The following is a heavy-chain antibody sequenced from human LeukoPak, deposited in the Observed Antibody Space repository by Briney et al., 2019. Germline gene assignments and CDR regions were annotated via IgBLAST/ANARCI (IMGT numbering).Heavy chain of an antibody. CDR1: GFTFSDYY. V-gene: IGHV3-11*01. CDR3: ARDVWPYYYDSSGSDAFDI. Sequence: PGGSVRVSCAASGFTFSDYYMSWMRQAPGKGLEWVSYIISSRSTIYYADSVKGRFTISRDNAKNSLYLQMNSLRAEETAVYYCARDVWPYYYDSSGSDAFDIWGQGTMVTVSS. D-gene: IGHD3-22*01. CDR2: IISSRSTI. J-gene: IGHJ3*02.